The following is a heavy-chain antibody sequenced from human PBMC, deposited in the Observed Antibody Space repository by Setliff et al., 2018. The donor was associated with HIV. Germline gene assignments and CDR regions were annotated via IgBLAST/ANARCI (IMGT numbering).Heavy chain of an antibody. J-gene: IGHJ6*02. V-gene: IGHV4-39*01. CDR3: ARGQKMYFMITMLGGYYYYHMDV. CDR1: GGSASNSRYY. CDR2: IHYNERT. Sequence: SETLSLTCTVSGGSASNSRYYWAWIRQPPGKGLEYSGSIHYNERTYYNPSLKSRVAISIDTSKNQFSLNLTSVTAADTAVYYCARGQKMYFMITMLGGYYYYHMDVWGQGTTVTV. D-gene: IGHD3-10*02.